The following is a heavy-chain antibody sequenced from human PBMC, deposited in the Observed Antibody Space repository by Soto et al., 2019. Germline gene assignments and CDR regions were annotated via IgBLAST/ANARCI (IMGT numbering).Heavy chain of an antibody. CDR1: GYSFTSYW. J-gene: IGHJ3*02. D-gene: IGHD3-16*01. Sequence: GESLKIYCKGSGYSFTSYWIGWVRQMPGKGLEWMGIIYPGDSDTRYSPSFQGQVNISADKSIRTAFLQWSSLKASDTAMYYCARPFGGSSDPDAFDIWGQGTMVTVSS. CDR3: ARPFGGSSDPDAFDI. CDR2: IYPGDSDT. V-gene: IGHV5-51*01.